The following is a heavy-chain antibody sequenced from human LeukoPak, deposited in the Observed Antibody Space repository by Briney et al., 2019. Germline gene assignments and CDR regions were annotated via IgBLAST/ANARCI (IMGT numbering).Heavy chain of an antibody. CDR3: ARHSSWSSVTTPFDY. CDR1: GYSFSIYW. CDR2: IYPGDSDT. Sequence: GESLKISCKGSGYSFSIYWIGWVRQLPGKGLEWMGIIYPGDSDTRYSPSLQGQVTISADKSISTAYLQWSSLEASDTAIYYCARHSSWSSVTTPFDYWGQGTLVTVSS. D-gene: IGHD4-17*01. J-gene: IGHJ4*02. V-gene: IGHV5-51*01.